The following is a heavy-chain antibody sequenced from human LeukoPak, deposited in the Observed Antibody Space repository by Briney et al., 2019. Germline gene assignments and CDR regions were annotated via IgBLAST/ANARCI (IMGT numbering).Heavy chain of an antibody. J-gene: IGHJ4*02. Sequence: GGSLRLSCAASGFSFRSYGMHWVRQAPGKGLEWVAVIWHDGSRQEYADSVKGRFIVSRDNSRDTLDLQMSSLTAEDTAVYYCVKDGYCSGGSCYWPYFDSWGQGALVTVSS. V-gene: IGHV3-33*06. CDR2: IWHDGSRQ. CDR3: VKDGYCSGGSCYWPYFDS. D-gene: IGHD2-15*01. CDR1: GFSFRSYG.